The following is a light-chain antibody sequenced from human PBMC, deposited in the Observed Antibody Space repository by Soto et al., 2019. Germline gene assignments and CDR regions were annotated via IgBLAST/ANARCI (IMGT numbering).Light chain of an antibody. CDR2: WSS. CDR3: QQYYNTPLT. Sequence: DIVMTQSPDSLAVSLGDRATINCKSSQSVLYSSTNKNYLAWYQQKPGQPPKLLIYWSSTRESGVPDRFSGSGSGTDFTLTIISLQAEDVAVYYCQQYYNTPLTFGGGTKVEIK. J-gene: IGKJ4*01. CDR1: QSVLYSSTNKNY. V-gene: IGKV4-1*01.